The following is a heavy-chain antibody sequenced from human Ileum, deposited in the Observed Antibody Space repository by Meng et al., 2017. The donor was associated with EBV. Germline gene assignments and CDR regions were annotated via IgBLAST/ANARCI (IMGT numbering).Heavy chain of an antibody. V-gene: IGHV1-69*01. D-gene: IGHD5-18*01. CDR2: IIPIFGAP. CDR1: GGTFRNSA. Sequence: HVQVGQYGHAVKKLGSSGRVSCKVSGGTFRNSAISWGRQHPGQGLEWMGGIIPIFGAPDSAQRFQDRVTITADESTSTVYMELNSLRSEDTAVYYCARESGRGYSSDYWGQGTLVTVSS. J-gene: IGHJ4*02. CDR3: ARESGRGYSSDY.